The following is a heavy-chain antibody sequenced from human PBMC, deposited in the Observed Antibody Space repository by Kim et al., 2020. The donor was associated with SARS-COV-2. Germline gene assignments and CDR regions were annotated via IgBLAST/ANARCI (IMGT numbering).Heavy chain of an antibody. CDR1: GGTFSSYA. CDR3: ARTSWRTVGLVERYYYYGMDV. Sequence: SVKVSCKASGGTFSSYAISWVRQAPGQGLEWMGGIIPIFGTANYAQKFQGRVTITADESTSTAYMELSSLRSEDTAVYYCARTSWRTVGLVERYYYYGMDVWGQGTTVTVSS. J-gene: IGHJ6*02. CDR2: IIPIFGTA. D-gene: IGHD3-3*01. V-gene: IGHV1-69*13.